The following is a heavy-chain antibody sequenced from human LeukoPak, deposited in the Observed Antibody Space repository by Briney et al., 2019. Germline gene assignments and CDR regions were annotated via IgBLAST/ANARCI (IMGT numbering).Heavy chain of an antibody. CDR2: INSDGSST. CDR1: GFTFSSYG. J-gene: IGHJ4*02. Sequence: PGGSLRHSCAASGFTFSSYGMHWVRQAPGKGLVWVSRINSDGSSTSYADSVKGRFTISRDNAKNTLYLQMNSLRAEDTAVYYCARDSSSSWYQDWGQGTLVTVSS. D-gene: IGHD6-13*01. V-gene: IGHV3-74*01. CDR3: ARDSSSSWYQD.